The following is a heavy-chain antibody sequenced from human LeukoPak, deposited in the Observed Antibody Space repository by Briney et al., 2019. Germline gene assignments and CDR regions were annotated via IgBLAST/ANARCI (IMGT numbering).Heavy chain of an antibody. Sequence: ESSETLSLTCTVSDTVSGYSMSSGYYWGWIRQPPGKGLEWIGSIYQSGSTYYNPSLKSRVTISLDTSRNQFSLKLNSVTAADTAVYYCAKSNGYGLVDIWGQGTMVTVSS. J-gene: IGHJ3*02. CDR1: GYSMSSGYY. CDR2: IYQSGST. CDR3: AKSNGYGLVDI. D-gene: IGHD3-10*01. V-gene: IGHV4-38-2*02.